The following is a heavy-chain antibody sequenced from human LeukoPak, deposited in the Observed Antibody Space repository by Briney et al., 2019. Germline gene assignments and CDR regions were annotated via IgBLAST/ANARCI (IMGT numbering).Heavy chain of an antibody. J-gene: IGHJ4*02. V-gene: IGHV4-39*01. CDR2: IYYSGST. Sequence: PGGSLRLSCAASGFSFSDYSMNWVRQPPGKGLEWIGSIYYSGSTYYNPSLKSRVTISVDTSKNQFSLKLSSVTAADTAVYYCARQVGTMIVVVITYFDYWGQGTLVTVSS. CDR1: GFSFSDYSMN. D-gene: IGHD3-22*01. CDR3: ARQVGTMIVVVITYFDY.